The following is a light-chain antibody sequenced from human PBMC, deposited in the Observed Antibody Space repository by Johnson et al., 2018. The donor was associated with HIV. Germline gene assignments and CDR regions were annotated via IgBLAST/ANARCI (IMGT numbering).Light chain of an antibody. CDR2: ENN. V-gene: IGLV1-51*02. J-gene: IGLJ1*01. CDR1: SFNIGNNY. CDR3: GTWDSSLSVYV. Sequence: QSVLTQPPSVSAAPGQKVTISCSGSSFNIGNNYVSWYQQLPGTAPKLLIYENNKRPSGIPDRFSGSKSGTSATLGITGLQTGDEADYYCGTWDSSLSVYVFGTGTNVTVL.